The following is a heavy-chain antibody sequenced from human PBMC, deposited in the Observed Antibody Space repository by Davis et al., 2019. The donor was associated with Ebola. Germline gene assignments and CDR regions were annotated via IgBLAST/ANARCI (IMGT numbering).Heavy chain of an antibody. CDR1: GGSFSGYY. CDR2: IYYSGST. D-gene: IGHD1-14*01. CDR3: ASPEI. J-gene: IGHJ3*02. V-gene: IGHV4-34*01. Sequence: SETLSLTCAVYGGSFSGYYWSWIRQPPGKGLEWIGSIYYSGSTNYNPSLKSRVTISVDTSKNQFSLKLSSVTAADTAVYYCASPEIWGQGTMVTVSS.